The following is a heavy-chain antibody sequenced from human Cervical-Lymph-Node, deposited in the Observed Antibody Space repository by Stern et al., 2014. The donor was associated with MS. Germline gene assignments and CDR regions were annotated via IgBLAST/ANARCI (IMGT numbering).Heavy chain of an antibody. Sequence: ESGPVLVKPTETLTLTCTVSGFSLSNVRMSVSWIRQPPGKALEWLAHIFSNDEKSYNTSLKSRVTISKDTSKSQVVLTMTSMDPVDTATYFCARMEITSGRYDCWGQGQLVTVSS. V-gene: IGHV2-26*01. D-gene: IGHD3-10*01. CDR1: GFSLSNVRMS. CDR3: ARMEITSGRYDC. CDR2: IFSNDEK. J-gene: IGHJ4*02.